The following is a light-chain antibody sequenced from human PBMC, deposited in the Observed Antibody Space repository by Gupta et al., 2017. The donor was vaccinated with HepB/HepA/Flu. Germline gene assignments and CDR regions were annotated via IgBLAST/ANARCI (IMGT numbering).Light chain of an antibody. J-gene: IGKJ5*01. Sequence: FLSASVGDRVTITCRASQGVGSYFAWYQQKPGKAPKILIYAASTLQSGVPSRFSGSGSGTEFTLTISSLQPEDFAVYYCQQLYDYPITFGQGTPMEIK. CDR1: QGVGSY. CDR2: AAS. V-gene: IGKV1-9*01. CDR3: QQLYDYPIT.